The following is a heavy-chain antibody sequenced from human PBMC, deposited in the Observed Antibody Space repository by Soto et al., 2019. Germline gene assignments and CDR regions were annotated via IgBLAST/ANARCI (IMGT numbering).Heavy chain of an antibody. CDR1: GDSISSYY. Sequence: SETLSLTCTVSGDSISSYYWSWIRQPPGKGLEWIGYIYYSASTNYNPSLKSRVTISVDTSKNQFSLKLSSVTAADTAVYYCAKHSDSSGWYIYFDSWGQGTLVTVSS. CDR3: AKHSDSSGWYIYFDS. CDR2: IYYSAST. J-gene: IGHJ4*02. V-gene: IGHV4-59*08. D-gene: IGHD6-19*01.